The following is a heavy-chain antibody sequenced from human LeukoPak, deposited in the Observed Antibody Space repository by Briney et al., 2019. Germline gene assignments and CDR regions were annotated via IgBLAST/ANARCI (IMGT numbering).Heavy chain of an antibody. CDR3: AEEMSDIVAGYADAFDI. Sequence: GGSQRLSCAASGFTFRSYAMSWVRQAPGKGLEWVSAIIGSGGSTYYADSVKGRFTISRDNSKNTLYLQMNSLRAEDTALYYCAEEMSDIVAGYADAFDIWGQGTMVTVSS. V-gene: IGHV3-23*01. CDR1: GFTFRSYA. CDR2: IIGSGGST. J-gene: IGHJ3*02. D-gene: IGHD3-9*01.